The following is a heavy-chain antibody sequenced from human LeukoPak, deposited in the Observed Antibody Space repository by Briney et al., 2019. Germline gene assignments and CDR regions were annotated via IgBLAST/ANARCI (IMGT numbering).Heavy chain of an antibody. Sequence: GGSLRLSCAASGFTFDDYAMHWVRQAPGKGLEWVSGISWNSGSIGYADSVKGRFTISRDNAKNSLYLQMNSLRAEDTALYYCAKDFYSSSWYSKGFDPWGQGTLVTVSS. CDR3: AKDFYSSSWYSKGFDP. J-gene: IGHJ5*02. D-gene: IGHD6-13*01. CDR1: GFTFDDYA. CDR2: ISWNSGSI. V-gene: IGHV3-9*01.